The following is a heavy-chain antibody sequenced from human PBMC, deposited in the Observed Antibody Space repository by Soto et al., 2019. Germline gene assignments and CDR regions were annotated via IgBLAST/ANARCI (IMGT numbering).Heavy chain of an antibody. CDR1: GGSISSYF. CDR2: IHYSGTT. D-gene: IGHD1-26*01. CDR3: ARDTGSYYLDS. J-gene: IGHJ4*02. Sequence: QVQLLESGPGLVKPSETLSLTCTIYGGSISSYFWSWIRQPPGKGLVWIGYIHYSGTTVYSPSLKSRVTMSIDTSENQFTLNLTAVTAADTAVYYCARDTGSYYLDSWGQGSLVTVSS. V-gene: IGHV4-59*01.